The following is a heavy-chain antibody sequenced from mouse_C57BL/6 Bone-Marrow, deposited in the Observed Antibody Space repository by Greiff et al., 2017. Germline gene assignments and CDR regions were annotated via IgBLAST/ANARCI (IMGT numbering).Heavy chain of an antibody. V-gene: IGHV1-78*01. CDR3: ASYDGYYVWFAY. J-gene: IGHJ3*01. Sequence: VQRVESDAELVKPGASVKISCTVSGYTFTDHTIHWMQQRPEQGLEWIGYIYPRDGSTKYNEKFKGKATLTADKSSSTAYMQLNSLTSEDSAVYFGASYDGYYVWFAYWGQGTLVTVSA. CDR2: IYPRDGST. D-gene: IGHD2-3*01. CDR1: GYTFTDHT.